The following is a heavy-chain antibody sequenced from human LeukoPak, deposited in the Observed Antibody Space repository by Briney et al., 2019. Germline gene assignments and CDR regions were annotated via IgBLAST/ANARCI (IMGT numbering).Heavy chain of an antibody. Sequence: PSETLSLTCTVSGGSINSYYWIWIRQPPGKGLDWIGDIYYTGSTNYNPSLKSRVTISVDTSKNQFSLKLSSVTAADTAVYYCARRYCPGGTCCSAFDYWGQGTLVTVSS. CDR3: ARRYCPGGTCCSAFDY. D-gene: IGHD2-15*01. J-gene: IGHJ4*02. CDR1: GGSINSYY. CDR2: IYYTGST. V-gene: IGHV4-59*08.